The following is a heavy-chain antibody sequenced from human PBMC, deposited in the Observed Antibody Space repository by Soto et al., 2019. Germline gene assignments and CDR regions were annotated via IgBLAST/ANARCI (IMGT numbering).Heavy chain of an antibody. D-gene: IGHD3-3*01. CDR3: AHRVLPTVFGLVTTTAIYFDF. Sequence: QITLKESGPTVVKPTETLTLTCTFSGFSLTTSGVGVGWVRQSPGKAPEWLALIYWDDDKRYSTSLNSRLTITKDTSKNQVVLTMANVDPADTATYYCAHRVLPTVFGLVTTTAIYFDFWGPGTPVVVSS. V-gene: IGHV2-5*02. J-gene: IGHJ4*02. CDR2: IYWDDDK. CDR1: GFSLTTSGVG.